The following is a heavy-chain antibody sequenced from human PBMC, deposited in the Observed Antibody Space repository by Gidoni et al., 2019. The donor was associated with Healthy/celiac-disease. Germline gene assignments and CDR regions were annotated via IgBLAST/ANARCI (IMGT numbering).Heavy chain of an antibody. D-gene: IGHD1-26*01. CDR1: GGSISSGGYS. V-gene: IGHV4-31*03. J-gene: IGHJ3*02. Sequence: QVQLQESGPGLVKPAQTLSLTCTVSGGSISSGGYSWSWIRQHPGKGLEWIGYIYYSGSTYYNPSLKSRVTISVDTSKNQFSLKLSSVTAADTAVYYCAREVGAHTVDIWGQGTMVTVSS. CDR3: AREVGAHTVDI. CDR2: IYYSGST.